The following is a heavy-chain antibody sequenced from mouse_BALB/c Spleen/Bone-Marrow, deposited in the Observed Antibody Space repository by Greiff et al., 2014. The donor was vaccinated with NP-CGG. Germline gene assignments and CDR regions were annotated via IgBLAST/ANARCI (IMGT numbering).Heavy chain of an antibody. CDR2: VNPASSTI. Sequence: DVHLVESGGGLVQPGGSLKLSCAASGFDFSRYWMSWVRQAPGKGLEWIGEVNPASSTINYTPSLKDKFIISRDNAKNTLFLRMSKVRSEDTALYYCARQAYYGYSAYWGQGTTLTVSS. J-gene: IGHJ2*01. V-gene: IGHV4-1*02. CDR1: GFDFSRYW. D-gene: IGHD2-9*01. CDR3: ARQAYYGYSAY.